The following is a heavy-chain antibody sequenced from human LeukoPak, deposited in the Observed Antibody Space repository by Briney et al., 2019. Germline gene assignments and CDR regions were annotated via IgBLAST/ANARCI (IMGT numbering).Heavy chain of an antibody. CDR3: AKQLGYCSDGSCYFPY. CDR2: ISASGGST. V-gene: IGHV3-23*01. CDR1: GFTFSSSA. Sequence: GGSLRLSCAASGFTFSSSAMSWVRQVPGKGLEWVSGISASGGSTYYADSVRGRFTISRDNSKNTLYVQMNSLRDEDTAVYYCAKQLGYCSDGSCYFPYWGQGTLVTVSS. J-gene: IGHJ4*02. D-gene: IGHD2-15*01.